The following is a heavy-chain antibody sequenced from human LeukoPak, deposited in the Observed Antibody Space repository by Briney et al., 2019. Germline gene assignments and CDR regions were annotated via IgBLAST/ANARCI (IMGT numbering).Heavy chain of an antibody. D-gene: IGHD6-6*01. CDR2: IYHSGST. Sequence: PSETLSLTCDVSGYSVSSGYYWGWIRQPPAKGLEWIGSIYHSGSTYYKPSLKSRVTISVDTSRNQFSLKLSSVTAADTAVYYCAIDSSSSSSYFDYWGQGTLVAVSS. V-gene: IGHV4-38-2*01. CDR1: GYSVSSGYY. J-gene: IGHJ4*02. CDR3: AIDSSSSSSYFDY.